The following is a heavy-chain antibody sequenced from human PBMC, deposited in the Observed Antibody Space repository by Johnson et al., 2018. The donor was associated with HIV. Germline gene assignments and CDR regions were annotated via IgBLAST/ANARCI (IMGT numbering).Heavy chain of an antibody. CDR2: INSDGSST. D-gene: IGHD6-19*01. CDR3: AKDRQWGPRDAFDI. V-gene: IGHV3-74*01. Sequence: VQLVESGGGLVKPGGPLRLSCAASGFTFSSYWMHWVRQAPGKGLVWVSRINSDGSSTSYADSVKGRFTISRDNAKNTLYLQMNSLRAEDTAVYYCAKDRQWGPRDAFDIWGQGTMVTVSS. CDR1: GFTFSSYW. J-gene: IGHJ3*02.